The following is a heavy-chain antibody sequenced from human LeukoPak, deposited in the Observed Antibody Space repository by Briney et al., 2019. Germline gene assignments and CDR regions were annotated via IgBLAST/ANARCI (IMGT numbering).Heavy chain of an antibody. J-gene: IGHJ4*02. D-gene: IGHD6-19*01. Sequence: GDPLKISCKASGYTFSTYWIACVRQSPGKGLEWMGSVFPGDSDISYSPSFQGQVAISADKSINAAYLQWSSLKASDTAIYYCARRNYFSSSGSIDHFDYWGQGTLVTVPS. V-gene: IGHV5-51*01. CDR2: VFPGDSDI. CDR3: ARRNYFSSSGSIDHFDY. CDR1: GYTFSTYW.